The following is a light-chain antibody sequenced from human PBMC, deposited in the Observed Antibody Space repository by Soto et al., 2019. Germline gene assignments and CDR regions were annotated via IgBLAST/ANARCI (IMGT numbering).Light chain of an antibody. CDR1: QSIRTF. Sequence: DIQMTQSPSSLSASVGDRVTITCRASQSIRTFLNWYQQKPGQAPKLLIYAAYSSQSGGPSRFSGSGSGTDFTLTISSLRPEDFATYYCQQSYSTPQTFGQGTKVEI. CDR3: QQSYSTPQT. CDR2: AAY. V-gene: IGKV1-39*01. J-gene: IGKJ1*01.